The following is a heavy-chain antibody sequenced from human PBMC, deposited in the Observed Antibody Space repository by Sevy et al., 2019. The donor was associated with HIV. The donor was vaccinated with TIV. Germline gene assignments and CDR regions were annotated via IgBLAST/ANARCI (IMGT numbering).Heavy chain of an antibody. J-gene: IGHJ3*01. V-gene: IGHV3-9*01. Sequence: GGSLRLSCAVSGMKVNDYSMHWVRQAPGKGLEWVEGTTWNGGIIDNGDSVKGRFTISRDIAKNPLYLQMNNLRVEDTALYYCVKDLSYSFLDVLLVWGQGTMVTVSS. D-gene: IGHD3-10*02. CDR3: VKDLSYSFLDVLLV. CDR1: GMKVNDYS. CDR2: TTWNGGII.